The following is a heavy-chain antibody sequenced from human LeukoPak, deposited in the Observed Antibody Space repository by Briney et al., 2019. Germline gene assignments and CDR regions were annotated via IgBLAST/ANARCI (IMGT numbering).Heavy chain of an antibody. Sequence: GGSLRLSCAASGFTFSSYGMHWVRQAPGKGLEWVAFIRYDGSNKYYADSVKGRFTISRDNSKNTLYLQMNSLRAEDTAVYYCAKASGSSWLYFDYWGQGTLVTVSP. D-gene: IGHD6-13*01. J-gene: IGHJ4*02. V-gene: IGHV3-30*02. CDR3: AKASGSSWLYFDY. CDR1: GFTFSSYG. CDR2: IRYDGSNK.